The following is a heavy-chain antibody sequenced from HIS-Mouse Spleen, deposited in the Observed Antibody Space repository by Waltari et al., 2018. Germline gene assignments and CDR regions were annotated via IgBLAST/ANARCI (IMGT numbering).Heavy chain of an antibody. J-gene: IGHJ1*01. V-gene: IGHV4-38-2*02. CDR3: ARDSWAYAIEYFQH. D-gene: IGHD2-8*01. Sequence: QVQLQESGPGLVKPSETLSLTCTVSGYSISRGYSWGWLRQPPGQGLEWIGRIYHNGSTYYNPSLKSRVTISVDTSKNQFSLKLSSVTAADTAVYYCARDSWAYAIEYFQHWGQGTLVTVSS. CDR1: GYSISRGYS. CDR2: IYHNGST.